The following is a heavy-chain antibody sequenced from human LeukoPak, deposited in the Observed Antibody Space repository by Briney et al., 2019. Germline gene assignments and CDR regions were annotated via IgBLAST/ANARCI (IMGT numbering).Heavy chain of an antibody. CDR2: ISDTGNTI. V-gene: IGHV3-11*01. J-gene: IGHJ6*03. CDR1: GFTFSDYY. CDR3: ARGVYFYYYMDV. D-gene: IGHD6-6*01. Sequence: PGGSLRLSCAASGFTFSDYYMSWIRQAPGKGMEWVSYISDTGNTIYYADSVKGRFTISRDNAKNSLYLQMNSLRAEDTAVYYCARGVYFYYYMDVWGKGTTVTVSS.